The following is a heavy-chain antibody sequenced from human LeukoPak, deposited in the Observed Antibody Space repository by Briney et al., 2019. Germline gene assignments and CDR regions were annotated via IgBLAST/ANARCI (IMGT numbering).Heavy chain of an antibody. Sequence: RGSLRLSCAASGFTFSSYAMHWVRQAPGKGLEWVAVISYDGSNKYYADSVKGRFTISRDNSKNTLYLQMNSLRAEDTAVYYCARDVRRDIVVVPAAAHYGMDVWGQGTTVTVSS. D-gene: IGHD2-2*01. CDR1: GFTFSSYA. CDR2: ISYDGSNK. J-gene: IGHJ6*02. V-gene: IGHV3-30*04. CDR3: ARDVRRDIVVVPAAAHYGMDV.